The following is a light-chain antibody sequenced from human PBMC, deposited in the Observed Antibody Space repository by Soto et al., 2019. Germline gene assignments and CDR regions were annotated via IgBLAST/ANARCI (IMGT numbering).Light chain of an antibody. CDR3: SSYTTTDNVL. CDR2: EVS. V-gene: IGLV2-14*01. J-gene: IGLJ2*01. Sequence: QSALTQPTSVSGSLGQSITISCTGTSSDVGFYNYVSWYRQHPGKAPKLMIYEVSNRPSGVSNRFSGSKSGNTASLTISGLQAEDEADYDCSSYTTTDNVLFGGGTKLTVL. CDR1: SSDVGFYNY.